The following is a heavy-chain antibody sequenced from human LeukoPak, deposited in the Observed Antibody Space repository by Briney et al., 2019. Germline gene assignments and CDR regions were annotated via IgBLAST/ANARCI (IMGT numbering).Heavy chain of an antibody. CDR3: AKVFDSSGYYGQSYFDY. V-gene: IGHV3-30*02. D-gene: IGHD3-22*01. Sequence: GGSLRLSCAASGFTFSSYGMHWVRQAPGKGLEGVAFIRYDGSNKYYADSVKGRFTISRDNSKNTLYLQMDSLRAEDTAVYYCAKVFDSSGYYGQSYFDYWGQGTLVTVSS. CDR2: IRYDGSNK. CDR1: GFTFSSYG. J-gene: IGHJ4*02.